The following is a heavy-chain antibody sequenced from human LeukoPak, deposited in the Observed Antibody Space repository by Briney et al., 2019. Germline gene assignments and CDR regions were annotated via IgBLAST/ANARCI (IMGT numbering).Heavy chain of an antibody. CDR2: IYPGDSDT. CDR3: ARVIAVAGTDFDY. J-gene: IGHJ4*02. CDR1: GYSFTSYW. Sequence: GESLKISCKGSGYSFTSYWIGWVRQMPGKGLEWMGIIYPGDSDTRYSPSFQGQVTMSADQSISTAYLQWSSLKASDTAMYYCARVIAVAGTDFDYWGQGTLVPVSS. D-gene: IGHD6-19*01. V-gene: IGHV5-51*01.